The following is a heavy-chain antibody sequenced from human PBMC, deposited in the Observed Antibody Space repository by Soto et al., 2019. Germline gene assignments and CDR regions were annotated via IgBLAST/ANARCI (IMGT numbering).Heavy chain of an antibody. J-gene: IGHJ4*02. CDR1: GYTFTGYY. Sequence: ASVKVSCNASGYTFTGYYMHWVRQAPGQGLEWMGWIKPNSGGTNYAQKFQGWVTMTRDTSISTAYMELRRLKSDDTAVYDCARDERSFWGPNSGYCRSITAFDYWGEGTLVTVSS. CDR3: ARDERSFWGPNSGYCRSITAFDY. CDR2: IKPNSGGT. V-gene: IGHV1-2*04. D-gene: IGHD3-22*01.